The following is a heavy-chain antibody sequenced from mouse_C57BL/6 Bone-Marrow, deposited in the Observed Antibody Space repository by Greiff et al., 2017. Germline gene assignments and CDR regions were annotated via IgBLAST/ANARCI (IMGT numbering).Heavy chain of an antibody. CDR3: TTLSFFDY. J-gene: IGHJ2*01. Sequence: EVQLQQSGAELVRPGASVKLSCTASGFNIKDDYMHWVKQRPDQGLEWIGWIDPENGDTEYASKFQGKATITADTSSNTAYLQLSSLTSEDTAVYYCTTLSFFDYWGQGTTLTVSS. V-gene: IGHV14-4*01. CDR1: GFNIKDDY. CDR2: IDPENGDT.